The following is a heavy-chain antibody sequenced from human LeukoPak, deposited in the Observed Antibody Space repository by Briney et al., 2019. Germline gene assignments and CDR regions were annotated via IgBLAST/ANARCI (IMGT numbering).Heavy chain of an antibody. V-gene: IGHV3-9*01. CDR1: GFTFDDYA. J-gene: IGHJ4*02. Sequence: GRSLRLSCAASGFTFDDYAMHWVRQAPGKGLEWVSGISWNSGSISYADSVKGRFTISRDNAKNSLYLQMNSLRAEDTALYYCASSRGAQLLGYYFDYWGQGTLVTVSS. D-gene: IGHD6-13*01. CDR3: ASSRGAQLLGYYFDY. CDR2: ISWNSGSI.